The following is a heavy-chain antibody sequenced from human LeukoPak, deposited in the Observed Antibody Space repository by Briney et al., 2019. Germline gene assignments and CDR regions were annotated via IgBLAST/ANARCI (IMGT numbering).Heavy chain of an antibody. CDR3: ASSGSYRFDY. CDR2: IKQDGSEK. CDR1: GFTFSHFW. V-gene: IGHV3-7*01. J-gene: IGHJ4*02. D-gene: IGHD1-26*01. Sequence: GGSLRLSCAASGFTFSHFWMSWVRQAPGKGLEWVANIKQDGSEKYYVDSVKGRFTISRDNAKNSLYLQMNSLRDEDTAVYYCASSGSYRFDYWGQGTLVTVSS.